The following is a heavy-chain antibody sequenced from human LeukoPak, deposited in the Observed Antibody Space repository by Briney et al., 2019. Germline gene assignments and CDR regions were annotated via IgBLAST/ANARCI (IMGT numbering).Heavy chain of an antibody. D-gene: IGHD3-3*01. CDR3: ARDGSGTIFGVVINEHWFDP. Sequence: GGSLRLSCAASGFTFSSYSMNWVRQAPGKGLEWVSSISSSSSYIYYADSVKGRFTISRDNAKNSLYLQMNSLRAEDTAVYYCARDGSGTIFGVVINEHWFDPWGQGTLVTVSS. CDR1: GFTFSSYS. CDR2: ISSSSSYI. J-gene: IGHJ5*02. V-gene: IGHV3-21*01.